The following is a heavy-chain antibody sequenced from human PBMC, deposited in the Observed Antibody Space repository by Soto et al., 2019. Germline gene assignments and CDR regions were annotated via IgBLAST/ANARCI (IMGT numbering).Heavy chain of an antibody. CDR1: GFIFNNYA. D-gene: IGHD1-26*01. J-gene: IGHJ4*02. Sequence: GGSLRLSCAASGFIFNNYALTWVRQAPGKGLEWVSGISGSGGNTYYADSVKGRFTISRDNSKNTLYLQMNSLRAEDTAIYYCAKNPSGTLPARRPLEDRGQGTLVTVSS. CDR3: AKNPSGTLPARRPLED. V-gene: IGHV3-23*01. CDR2: ISGSGGNT.